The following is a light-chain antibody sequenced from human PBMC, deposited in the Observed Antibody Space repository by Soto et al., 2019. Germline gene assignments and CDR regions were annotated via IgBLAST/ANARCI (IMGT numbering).Light chain of an antibody. CDR2: DAS. V-gene: IGKV3-15*01. J-gene: IGKJ5*01. CDR1: QSVSSK. CDR3: QQYNKWPPIT. Sequence: EIVMTQSPATLSVSPGERATLSCRDSQSVSSKLAWYQQKPGQAPRLLIYDASTRATGIPARFSGSGSGTEFTLTISSLQSEDFAVYYCQQYNKWPPITFGQGTRLEIK.